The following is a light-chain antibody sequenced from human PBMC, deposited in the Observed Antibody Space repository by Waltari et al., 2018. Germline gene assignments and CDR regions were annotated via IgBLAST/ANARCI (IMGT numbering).Light chain of an antibody. CDR3: MQARQTPWT. Sequence: DIVMTQSPLSLPVTPGEPASISCRSSQSLLHSNGYNYLDWYLQKQGQSPQLLIFLGTNRASGVPDRFSGSGSGTDYTLKISRVEAEDVGVYYCMQARQTPWTFGQGTKVEIK. CDR1: QSLLHSNGYNY. V-gene: IGKV2-28*01. J-gene: IGKJ1*01. CDR2: LGT.